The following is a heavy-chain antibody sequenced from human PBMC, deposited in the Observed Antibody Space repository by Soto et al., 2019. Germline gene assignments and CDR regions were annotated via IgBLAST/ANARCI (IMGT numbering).Heavy chain of an antibody. CDR3: ARDKYSSSSLEDY. J-gene: IGHJ4*02. CDR1: GFTFSSYS. CDR2: ISSSSSTI. Sequence: EVQLVESGGGLVQPGWSLRLSCAASGFTFSSYSMNWVRQAPGKGLEWVSYISSSSSTIYYADSVKRRFTISRDNAKNSLYLQMNSLRAEDTAVYYCARDKYSSSSLEDYWGQGTLVTVSS. D-gene: IGHD6-6*01. V-gene: IGHV3-48*01.